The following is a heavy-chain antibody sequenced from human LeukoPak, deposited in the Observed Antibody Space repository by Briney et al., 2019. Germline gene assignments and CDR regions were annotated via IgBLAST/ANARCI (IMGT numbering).Heavy chain of an antibody. J-gene: IGHJ3*02. V-gene: IGHV4-59*01. CDR1: GGSISSYY. D-gene: IGHD3-3*01. CDR3: ARGVNDFTPLNAFDI. Sequence: SETLSLTCTVSGGSISSYYWSWIPQPPGKGLEWIGYIYYSGSTNYNPSLKSRVTISVDTSKNQFSLKLSSVTAADTAVYYCARGVNDFTPLNAFDIWGQGTMVTVSS. CDR2: IYYSGST.